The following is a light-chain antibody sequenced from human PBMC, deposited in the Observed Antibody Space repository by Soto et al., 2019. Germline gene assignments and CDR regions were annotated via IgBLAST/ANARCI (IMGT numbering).Light chain of an antibody. V-gene: IGLV3-25*03. Sequence: SYELTQPPSLSVSPGQTARITCSGDALPKQYAYWYQQKPGQAPVLVIYKDSERPSGIPERFSGSSSGTTVTLTISGVQAEDEADYYCQSADSSGTDRVFGGGTKLTVL. CDR1: ALPKQY. CDR2: KDS. CDR3: QSADSSGTDRV. J-gene: IGLJ3*02.